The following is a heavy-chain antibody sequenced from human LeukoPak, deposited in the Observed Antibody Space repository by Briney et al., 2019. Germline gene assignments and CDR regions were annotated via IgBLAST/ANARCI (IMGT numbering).Heavy chain of an antibody. Sequence: GGSLRLSCAASGFTFSSYGMHWVRQAPGKGLEWVALISYNGRSNYYADSVKGRFTISRDNSKNTLYLQVSSLRTEDTAVYFCAKDNRGYFDFWGQGTLVTVSS. CDR3: AKDNRGYFDF. D-gene: IGHD3-16*01. CDR1: GFTFSSYG. CDR2: ISYNGRSN. J-gene: IGHJ4*02. V-gene: IGHV3-30*18.